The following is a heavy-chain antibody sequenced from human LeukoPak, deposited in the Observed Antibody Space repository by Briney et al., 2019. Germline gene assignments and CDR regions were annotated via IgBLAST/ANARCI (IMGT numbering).Heavy chain of an antibody. CDR3: ALVSGSDLTFDY. V-gene: IGHV4-30-4*01. CDR1: GGSTSSGDYY. D-gene: IGHD5-12*01. J-gene: IGHJ4*02. CDR2: IYYSGST. Sequence: SETLSLTCTVSGGSTSSGDYYWGWIRQPPGKGLEWIGYIYYSGSTFLNPSLKSRITLSVDTAKNQFSLKLRSVTASDTAVYYCALVSGSDLTFDYWGQGTLVTVSS.